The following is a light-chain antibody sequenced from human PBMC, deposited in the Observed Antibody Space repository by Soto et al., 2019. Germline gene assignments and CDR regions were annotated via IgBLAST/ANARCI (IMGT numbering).Light chain of an antibody. Sequence: QITRYPSSLSASVGYMFTITCRASHTMGNYLNWYQQKPGQAPKLLIHTASRLQSGVPSRFSGSGSGTDFTLTISSLKPEDFATYYCQQYDSPPWTFGQGTKVDIK. CDR2: TAS. V-gene: IGKV1-39*01. CDR3: QQYDSPPWT. CDR1: HTMGNY. J-gene: IGKJ1*01.